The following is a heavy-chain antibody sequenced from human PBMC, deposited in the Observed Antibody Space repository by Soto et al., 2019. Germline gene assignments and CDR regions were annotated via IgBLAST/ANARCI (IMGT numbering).Heavy chain of an antibody. D-gene: IGHD3-22*01. CDR1: GFTFNNYA. Sequence: LRLSCAASGFTFNNYAMTWVRRAPGEGLEWVSGISGSGGSTWYADSVKGRLTISRDSSKNTLYLQMNSLTADDTAVYYCARYFYDSGGYNSIFDYWGQGTLVTVSS. CDR2: ISGSGGST. CDR3: ARYFYDSGGYNSIFDY. J-gene: IGHJ4*02. V-gene: IGHV3-23*01.